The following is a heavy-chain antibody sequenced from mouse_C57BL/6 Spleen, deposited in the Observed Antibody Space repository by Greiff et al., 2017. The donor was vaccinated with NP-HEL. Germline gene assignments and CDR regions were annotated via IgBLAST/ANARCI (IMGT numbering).Heavy chain of an antibody. Sequence: EVMLVESGEGLVKPGGSLKLSCAASGFTFSSYAMSWVRQTPEKRLEWVAYISSGGDYIYYADTVKGRFTISRDNARNTLYLQMSSLKSEDTAMYYCTSHYYGSSHWYFDVWGTGTTVTVSS. V-gene: IGHV5-9-1*02. J-gene: IGHJ1*03. CDR1: GFTFSSYA. D-gene: IGHD1-1*01. CDR2: ISSGGDYI. CDR3: TSHYYGSSHWYFDV.